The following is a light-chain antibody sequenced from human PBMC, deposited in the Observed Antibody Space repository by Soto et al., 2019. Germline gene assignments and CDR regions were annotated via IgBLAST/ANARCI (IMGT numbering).Light chain of an antibody. J-gene: IGKJ1*01. Sequence: EIVLMQSPGTPSLSPGERATLSCRASQSVSNNYLAWYQQKPGQAPRLLIYGASSRATGIPDRFSGSGSGTDFTLTISRLEPEDFAVYYCQHYATSPWTFGQGTRVEIK. V-gene: IGKV3-20*01. CDR2: GAS. CDR3: QHYATSPWT. CDR1: QSVSNNY.